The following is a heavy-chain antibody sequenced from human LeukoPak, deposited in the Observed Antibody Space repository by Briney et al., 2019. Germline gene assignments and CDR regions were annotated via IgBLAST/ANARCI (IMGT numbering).Heavy chain of an antibody. J-gene: IGHJ4*02. V-gene: IGHV3-30*04. Sequence: GGSLILSCAASGFTFSSYAMHWVRQAPGKGLEWVAVISYDGSNKYYADSVKGRFTISRDNSKNTLYLKMNSLRAEDTAVYYCARDCHDFWSGYYDYWGQGTLVTVSS. CDR2: ISYDGSNK. CDR3: ARDCHDFWSGYYDY. D-gene: IGHD3-3*01. CDR1: GFTFSSYA.